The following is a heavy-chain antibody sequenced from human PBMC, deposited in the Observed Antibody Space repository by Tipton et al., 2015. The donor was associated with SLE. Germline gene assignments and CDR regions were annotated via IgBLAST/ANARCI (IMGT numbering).Heavy chain of an antibody. V-gene: IGHV3-7*01. CDR3: ASVPGEAYFQH. J-gene: IGHJ1*01. Sequence: GSLRLSCAASGITFSNYWTSWVRQAPGKGLEWVAIINQYGTEKNYVDSVKGRFTISRDNAKNSMDLQMNSLRAEDTAVYFCASVPGEAYFQHWGRGTRVT. CDR2: INQYGTEK. CDR1: GITFSNYW.